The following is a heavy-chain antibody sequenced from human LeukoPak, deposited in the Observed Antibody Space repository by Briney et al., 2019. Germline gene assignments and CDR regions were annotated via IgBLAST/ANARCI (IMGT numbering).Heavy chain of an antibody. V-gene: IGHV4-59*11. Sequence: SETLSLTCTGSGGSISSHYWSWIRQPPGKGLEWIGYIYYSGSTNYNPSLKSRVTISVDTSKNQFSLKLSSVTAADTAVYYSARGIRIVGATIEYFDYWGQGTLVTVSS. CDR1: GGSISSHY. CDR2: IYYSGST. J-gene: IGHJ4*02. CDR3: ARGIRIVGATIEYFDY. D-gene: IGHD1-26*01.